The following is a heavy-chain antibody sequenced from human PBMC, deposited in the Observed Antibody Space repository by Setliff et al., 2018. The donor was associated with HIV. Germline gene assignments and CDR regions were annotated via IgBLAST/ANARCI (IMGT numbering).Heavy chain of an antibody. Sequence: LSLTCNVSGGSITGYYWSWIRQSPEKRLEWIGYIYHSGSTNYSPSLKSRVSISVDTSKNQFSLRVNSVNAADTAVYYCARHYFGSGSPFDYWGQGARVTSPQ. J-gene: IGHJ4*02. CDR2: IYHSGST. CDR1: GGSITGYY. V-gene: IGHV4-59*08. D-gene: IGHD3-10*01. CDR3: ARHYFGSGSPFDY.